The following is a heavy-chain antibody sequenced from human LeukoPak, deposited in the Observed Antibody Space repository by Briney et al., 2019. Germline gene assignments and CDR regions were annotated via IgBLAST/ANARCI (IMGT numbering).Heavy chain of an antibody. CDR2: ISGSGGST. D-gene: IGHD3-16*01. Sequence: GGSLRLSCAASGFTFSSYGMSWVRQAPGKGLEWVSGISGSGGSTNYADSVKGRITISRDNSKNTLYLQMNSLRAEDTAVYYCAKDATFGGVMAMYYFDYWGQGTLVTVSS. CDR3: AKDATFGGVMAMYYFDY. J-gene: IGHJ4*02. CDR1: GFTFSSYG. V-gene: IGHV3-23*01.